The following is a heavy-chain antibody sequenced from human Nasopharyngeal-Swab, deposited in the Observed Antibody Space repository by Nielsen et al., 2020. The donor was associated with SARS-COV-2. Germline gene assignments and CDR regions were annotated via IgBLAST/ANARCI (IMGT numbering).Heavy chain of an antibody. CDR3: ARDPPATWYGMDV. CDR1: GFNFSSYG. V-gene: IGHV3-33*01. CDR2: IWYDGSNK. Sequence: GESMKISGASSGFNFSSYGMHWVRQAPGKGLGGVAVIWYDGSNKYYADSVKGRFTISRDNSKNTLYLQMNSLRAEDTAVYYWARDPPATWYGMDVWGQGTTVTVSS. J-gene: IGHJ6*02.